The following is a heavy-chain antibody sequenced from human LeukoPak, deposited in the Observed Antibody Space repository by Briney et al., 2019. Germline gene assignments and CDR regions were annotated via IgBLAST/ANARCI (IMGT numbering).Heavy chain of an antibody. Sequence: GESLKISCKGSGYSFTSYWIGWVRQMPGKGLEWMGIIYPGDSDTRYSPSFQGQVTISADKSISTAYLQWSSLKASDTAMYYCARVGDYGDTTGGFDSWGQGTLVTVSS. D-gene: IGHD4-17*01. J-gene: IGHJ4*02. V-gene: IGHV5-51*01. CDR3: ARVGDYGDTTGGFDS. CDR1: GYSFTSYW. CDR2: IYPGDSDT.